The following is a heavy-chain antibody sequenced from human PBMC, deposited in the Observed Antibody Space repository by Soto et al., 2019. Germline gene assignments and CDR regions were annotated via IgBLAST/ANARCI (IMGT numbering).Heavy chain of an antibody. CDR2: IYPGDSDT. CDR1: GYSFTSYW. D-gene: IGHD6-13*01. CDR3: ARYSSSWYWAFDI. J-gene: IGHJ3*02. V-gene: IGHV5-51*01. Sequence: NPGESLKISCKGSGYSFTSYWIGWVRQMPGKGLEWMGIIYPGDSDTRYSPSFQGQVTISADKSISTAYLQWSSLKASDTAMYYCARYSSSWYWAFDIWGQGTMVTVSS.